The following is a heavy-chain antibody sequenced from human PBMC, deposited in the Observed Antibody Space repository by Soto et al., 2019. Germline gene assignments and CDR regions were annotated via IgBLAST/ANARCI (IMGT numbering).Heavy chain of an antibody. V-gene: IGHV3-23*01. D-gene: IGHD5-18*01. CDR2: ISGTGGST. CDR1: GFTFSSYA. J-gene: IGHJ1*01. Sequence: SGGSLRLSCAASGFTFSSYAMSWVRQAPGKGLEWVSVISGTGGSTYYADSVKGRFTISRDNSKNTLYLQMNSLRAEDTAVYYCAKWPGGYHGYFQHWGQGTLVTVSS. CDR3: AKWPGGYHGYFQH.